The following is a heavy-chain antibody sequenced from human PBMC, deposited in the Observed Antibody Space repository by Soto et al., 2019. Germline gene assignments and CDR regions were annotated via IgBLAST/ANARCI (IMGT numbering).Heavy chain of an antibody. CDR1: GFTVSSNY. CDR3: AREGMITGTTTYYFDY. Sequence: GGSLRLSCAASGFTVSSNYMSWVRQAPGKGLEWVSVIYSGGSTYYADSVKGRFTISRDNSKNTLYLQMNSLRAEDTAVYYCAREGMITGTTTYYFDYWGQRTLVTVSS. D-gene: IGHD1-7*01. CDR2: IYSGGST. V-gene: IGHV3-66*01. J-gene: IGHJ4*02.